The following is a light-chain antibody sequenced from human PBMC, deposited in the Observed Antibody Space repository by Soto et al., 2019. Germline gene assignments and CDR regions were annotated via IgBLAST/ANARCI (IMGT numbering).Light chain of an antibody. Sequence: QSALTQPPSASGSPGQSVTISCTGTSSDVGGYNYVSWYQQHPGKPPKLMIYDVSKRPSGVPDRFSGSKSGNTASLTVSGLQAEDEADYYCSSYAGNNNLVFGGGTKVTVL. CDR2: DVS. CDR3: SSYAGNNNLV. CDR1: SSDVGGYNY. V-gene: IGLV2-8*01. J-gene: IGLJ2*01.